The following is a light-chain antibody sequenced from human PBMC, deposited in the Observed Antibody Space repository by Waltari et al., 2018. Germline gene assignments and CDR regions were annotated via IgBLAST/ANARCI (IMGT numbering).Light chain of an antibody. CDR3: AAWDDSLSALV. CDR1: SSNLGSNT. V-gene: IGLV1-44*01. J-gene: IGLJ2*01. Sequence: QSVLTQPPSASGTPGQRVTISCSGSSSNLGSNTVNWYQQPPGTAPKLLIYSNNQRPSGVPDRFSGSKSGTSASLAISGLQSEDEADYYCAAWDDSLSALVFGGGTQLTVL. CDR2: SNN.